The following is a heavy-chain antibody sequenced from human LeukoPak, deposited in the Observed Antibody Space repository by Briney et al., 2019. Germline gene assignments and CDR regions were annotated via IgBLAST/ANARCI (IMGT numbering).Heavy chain of an antibody. V-gene: IGHV1-3*01. CDR1: AYTFTNYA. CDR3: ARGLWSAHRREYYFDS. J-gene: IGHJ4*02. Sequence: GASVKVSCKASAYTFTNYAVNWLRQAPGQRLEWMGWINAGNGDTKFSQNYQARVTITRDASASTAYMELSSLTSEDTAVYFCARGLWSAHRREYYFDSWGQGTLVTVSS. D-gene: IGHD3-3*01. CDR2: INAGNGDT.